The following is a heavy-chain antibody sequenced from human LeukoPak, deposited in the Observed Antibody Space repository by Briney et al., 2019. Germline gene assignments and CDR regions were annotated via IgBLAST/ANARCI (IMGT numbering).Heavy chain of an antibody. CDR1: GFTVSSNY. Sequence: GGSLRLSCAASGFTVSSNYMSWVRQAPGKGLEWVSYISTSGNARYYADSVKGRFTISRDNAKNSLYLQMNSLRVEDTAVYYCARELSGTTSYYFDYWGQGTLVTVSS. CDR3: ARELSGTTSYYFDY. CDR2: ISTSGNAR. D-gene: IGHD1-7*01. J-gene: IGHJ4*02. V-gene: IGHV3-11*04.